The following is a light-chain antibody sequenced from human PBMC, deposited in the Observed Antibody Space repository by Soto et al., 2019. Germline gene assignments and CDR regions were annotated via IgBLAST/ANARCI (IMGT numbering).Light chain of an antibody. Sequence: DIQMTQSPSFLSASIADRVSMTCRASRSIAGYLNWYQQKPGEAPKLLIYDASNLETGVPPRFSGSGSGTDFTFTINSLQPEDIATYYCQQYDSLPLTFGGGTKVDIK. V-gene: IGKV1-33*01. CDR2: DAS. CDR3: QQYDSLPLT. J-gene: IGKJ4*01. CDR1: RSIAGY.